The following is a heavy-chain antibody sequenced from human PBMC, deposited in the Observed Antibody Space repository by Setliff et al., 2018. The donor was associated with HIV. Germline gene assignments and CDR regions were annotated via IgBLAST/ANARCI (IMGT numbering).Heavy chain of an antibody. CDR2: IYTSGST. CDR3: ARHSGVASPSWFDP. CDR1: GGSISSYY. J-gene: IGHJ5*02. V-gene: IGHV4-4*09. D-gene: IGHD3-10*01. Sequence: PSETLSLTCTVSGGSISSYYWSWIRQPPGKGLEWIGYIYTSGSTNYNPSLKSRVTISVDTSKNQFSLKLSSVTAADTAVYYCARHSGVASPSWFDPWGQGTLVTVSS.